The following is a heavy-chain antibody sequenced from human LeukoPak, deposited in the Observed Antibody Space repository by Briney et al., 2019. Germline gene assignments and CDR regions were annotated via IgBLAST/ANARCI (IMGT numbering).Heavy chain of an antibody. CDR3: AKDRTSDNSDDDY. V-gene: IGHV3-30*02. D-gene: IGHD3-22*01. J-gene: IGHJ4*02. CDR1: GFTFSSYG. Sequence: GGSLRLSCAASGFTFSSYGMQWVGQAPGKGVEWVAFVRYDGSNKYYADSVKGRFTVSRDNSKNTLYLETISLRTEDTAVYYCAKDRTSDNSDDDYWGQGTLVTVSS. CDR2: VRYDGSNK.